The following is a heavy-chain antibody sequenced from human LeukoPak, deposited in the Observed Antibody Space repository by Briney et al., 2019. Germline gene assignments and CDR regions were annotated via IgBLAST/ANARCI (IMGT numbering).Heavy chain of an antibody. J-gene: IGHJ4*02. CDR2: IDWDDDK. D-gene: IGHD4-17*01. CDR1: GFSLSTSGMC. Sequence: SGPALVKPTQTLTLTCTFSGFSLSTSGMCVSWIRQPPGKALEWLARIDWDDDKYYSTSLKTRLTISKDTSKNQVVLTMTDMDPVDTATYYCARSSTVTTDLDYWGQGTLVTVSS. V-gene: IGHV2-70*11. CDR3: ARSSTVTTDLDY.